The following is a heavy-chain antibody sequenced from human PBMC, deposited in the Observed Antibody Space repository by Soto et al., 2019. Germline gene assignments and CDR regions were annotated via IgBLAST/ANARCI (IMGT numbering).Heavy chain of an antibody. CDR3: ARVADCSGGRCYFSVDY. D-gene: IGHD2-15*01. Sequence: QVQLQESGPGLVKPSQTRSLTCTVSGGSISSGDYYWSWIRQPPGKGLEWLGYIYYSGSTYYNPSLKSRVTISVDTSKNQFSLKLSSVTAADTAVYYCARVADCSGGRCYFSVDYWGQGTLVTVSS. CDR2: IYYSGST. V-gene: IGHV4-30-4*01. CDR1: GGSISSGDYY. J-gene: IGHJ4*02.